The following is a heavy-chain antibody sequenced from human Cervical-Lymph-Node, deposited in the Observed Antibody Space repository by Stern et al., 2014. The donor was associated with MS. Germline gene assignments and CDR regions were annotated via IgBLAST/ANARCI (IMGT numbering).Heavy chain of an antibody. V-gene: IGHV1-69*01. Sequence: QVQLVQSGAEVKKPGSSVKVSCKASGGSFNSYAITWVRQAPGQGLEWMGGIIPIFGTTNYAQRFQGRVTITADESTTTAYMELSSLRSEDTAVYYCARARRSYTYGYVSWDLDYWGQGTLVTVSS. CDR1: GGSFNSYA. CDR3: ARARRSYTYGYVSWDLDY. D-gene: IGHD3-16*01. CDR2: IIPIFGTT. J-gene: IGHJ4*02.